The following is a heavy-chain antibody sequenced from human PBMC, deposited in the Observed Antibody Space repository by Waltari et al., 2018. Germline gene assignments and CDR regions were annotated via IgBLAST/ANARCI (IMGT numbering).Heavy chain of an antibody. CDR1: GFTFSSYA. J-gene: IGHJ4*02. V-gene: IGHV3-23*01. CDR3: AKDDVGYCSGGSCTFDY. Sequence: EVQLLESGGGLVQPGGSLRLSCAASGFTFSSYAMSWDRQAPGKGLEWVSAISGSGGSTYYADSVKGRFTISRDNSKNTLYLQMNSLRAEDTAVYYCAKDDVGYCSGGSCTFDYWGQGTLVTVSS. D-gene: IGHD2-15*01. CDR2: ISGSGGST.